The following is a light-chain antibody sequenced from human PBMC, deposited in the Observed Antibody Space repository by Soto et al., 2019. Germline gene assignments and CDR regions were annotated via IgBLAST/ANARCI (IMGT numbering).Light chain of an antibody. CDR1: HSVSSF. J-gene: IGKJ5*01. V-gene: IGKV3-11*01. CDR2: DAS. Sequence: EIVVTLSPVALSLTPGERATLSCRASHSVSSFLAWYQQKPGQAPRLLIYDASNRATGIPARFSGSGSGTDFTLTISSLEPEDIAVYYWDQRSNWITFGQGRRPEIK. CDR3: DQRSNWIT.